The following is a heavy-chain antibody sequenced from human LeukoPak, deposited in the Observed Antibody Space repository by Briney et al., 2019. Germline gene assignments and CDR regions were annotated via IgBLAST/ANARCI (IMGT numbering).Heavy chain of an antibody. D-gene: IGHD1-26*01. Sequence: GGSLRLSCAASGSTFSSYNINWVRQAPGKGLEWVAYISSGSGTIYYADSVKGRFTISRDNSKNTLYLQMNSLRAEDTAVYYCAKDALQDGSYPYYFDYWGQGTLVTVSS. CDR2: ISSGSGTI. V-gene: IGHV3-48*01. CDR3: AKDALQDGSYPYYFDY. J-gene: IGHJ4*02. CDR1: GSTFSSYN.